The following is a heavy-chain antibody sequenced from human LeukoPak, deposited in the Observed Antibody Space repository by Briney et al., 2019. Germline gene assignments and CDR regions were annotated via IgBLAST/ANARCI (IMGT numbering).Heavy chain of an antibody. Sequence: PGGSQRLSCAASGFTFSDYYMSWIRQAPGKGLEWVSYISSSGSTIYYADSVKGRFTISRDNAKNSLYLQMNSLRAEDTAVYYCARAASSDYYYMDVWGKGTTVTVSS. D-gene: IGHD3-10*01. CDR2: ISSSGSTI. V-gene: IGHV3-11*01. J-gene: IGHJ6*03. CDR1: GFTFSDYY. CDR3: ARAASSDYYYMDV.